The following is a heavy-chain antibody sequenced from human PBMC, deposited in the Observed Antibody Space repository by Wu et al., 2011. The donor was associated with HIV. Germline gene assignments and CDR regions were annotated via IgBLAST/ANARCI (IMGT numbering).Heavy chain of an antibody. J-gene: IGHJ4*01. CDR1: GGTFSSYA. D-gene: IGHD2-2*01. CDR2: IIPMFDTA. Sequence: VXLVQSGAEVKKPGSSVKVSCKASGGTFSSYAISWVRQAPGQGLEWMGGIIPMFDTANYAQKFQGRVTIIADESTSTAYMELSSLRSEDTAVYYCATAHCSSTTCYPDFDYWGHGTLVTVSS. CDR3: ATAHCSSTTCYPDFDY. V-gene: IGHV1-69*12.